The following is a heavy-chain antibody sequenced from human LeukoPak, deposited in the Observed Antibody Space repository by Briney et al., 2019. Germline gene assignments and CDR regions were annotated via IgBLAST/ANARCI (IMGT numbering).Heavy chain of an antibody. D-gene: IGHD6-13*01. CDR3: AIAAPPGKGPIERIAAAGTNYYYYYGMDV. CDR1: GYTFTSYD. V-gene: IGHV1-8*01. J-gene: IGHJ6*02. CDR2: MNPNSGNT. Sequence: ASVKVSCKASGYTFTSYDINWVRQATGQGLEWMGWMNPNSGNTGYAQKFQGRVTMTRNTSISTAYMELSSLRSEDTAVYYCAIAAPPGKGPIERIAAAGTNYYYYYGMDVWGQGTTVTVSS.